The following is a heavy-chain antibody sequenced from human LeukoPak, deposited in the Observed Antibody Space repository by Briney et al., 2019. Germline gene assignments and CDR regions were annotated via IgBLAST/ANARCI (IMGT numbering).Heavy chain of an antibody. CDR2: ISVYNGNT. CDR1: GYIFTNHG. V-gene: IGHV1-18*01. Sequence: ASVKVSCKASGYIFTNHGISWVRHAPGQGLEWMGWISVYNGNTNYAQKLQGRVTMTTDTSTSTAYMELRSLRSDDTAVYYCARGESGIQHWGQGTLVTVSS. CDR3: ARGESGIQH. J-gene: IGHJ1*01.